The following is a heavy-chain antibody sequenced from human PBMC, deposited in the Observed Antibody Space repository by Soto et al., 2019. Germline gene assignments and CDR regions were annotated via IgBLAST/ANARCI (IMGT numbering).Heavy chain of an antibody. V-gene: IGHV4-59*01. CDR1: GGSISSYY. CDR2: IYYSGST. Sequence: SETLSLTCTVSGGSISSYYWSWIRQPPGKGLEWIGYIYYSGSTNYNPSLKSRVTISVDTSKNQFSLKLSSVTAADTAVYYCARDLTVTTTWTNYYYGMDVWGQGTTVTVSS. J-gene: IGHJ6*02. CDR3: ARDLTVTTTWTNYYYGMDV. D-gene: IGHD4-17*01.